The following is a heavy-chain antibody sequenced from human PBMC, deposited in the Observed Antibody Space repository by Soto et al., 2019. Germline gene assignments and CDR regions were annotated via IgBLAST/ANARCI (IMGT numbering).Heavy chain of an antibody. J-gene: IGHJ5*02. V-gene: IGHV1-3*01. D-gene: IGHD2-21*02. CDR3: ARSIVGVTALDP. CDR1: GYTFTSYA. CDR2: INAGNGNT. Sequence: ASVKVSCKASGYTFTSYAMHWVRQAPGQRLEWMGWINAGNGNTKYSQKFQGRVTITRDTSASTAYMELSSLRSEDTAVYYCARSIVGVTALDPWGQGTLVTVSS.